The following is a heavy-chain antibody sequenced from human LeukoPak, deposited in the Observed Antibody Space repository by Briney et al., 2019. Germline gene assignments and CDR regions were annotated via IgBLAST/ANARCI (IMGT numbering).Heavy chain of an antibody. CDR3: AELGITMIGGV. CDR1: GFTFSSYT. Sequence: GGSLRLSCAASGFTFSSYTMDWVRQAPGKGLEWVSSISSSSSYIYYADSVKGRFTISRDNAKNSLYLQMNSLRAEDTAVYYCAELGITMIGGVWGKGTTVTISS. J-gene: IGHJ6*04. V-gene: IGHV3-21*01. CDR2: ISSSSSYI. D-gene: IGHD3-10*02.